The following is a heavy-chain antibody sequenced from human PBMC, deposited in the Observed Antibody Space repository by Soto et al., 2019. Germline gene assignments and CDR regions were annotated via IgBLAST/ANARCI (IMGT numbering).Heavy chain of an antibody. Sequence: PGGSLRLSCAASGFTFSSYAMHWVRQAPGKGLEWVAVISYDGSNKYYADSVKGRFTISRDNSKNTLYLQMNSLRAEDTAVYYCATLMSMAFDIWGQGTMVTVSS. CDR2: ISYDGSNK. CDR1: GFTFSSYA. D-gene: IGHD2-8*01. J-gene: IGHJ3*02. V-gene: IGHV3-30-3*01. CDR3: ATLMSMAFDI.